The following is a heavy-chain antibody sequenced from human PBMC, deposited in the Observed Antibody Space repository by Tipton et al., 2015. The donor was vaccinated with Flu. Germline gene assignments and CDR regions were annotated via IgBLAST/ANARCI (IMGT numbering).Heavy chain of an antibody. CDR2: IYGGDSDA. CDR1: GYKFSDHW. Sequence: TCKTSGYKFSDHWVGWVRQMPGKGLEWMGIIYGGDSDARYSPSFQGLVTMSVDKSTSTAFLQWSSLEASDTAIYYCARSLRASGPDYFDFWGQGTLVTVSS. J-gene: IGHJ3*01. D-gene: IGHD4-11*01. V-gene: IGHV5-51*01. CDR3: ARSLRASGPDYFDF.